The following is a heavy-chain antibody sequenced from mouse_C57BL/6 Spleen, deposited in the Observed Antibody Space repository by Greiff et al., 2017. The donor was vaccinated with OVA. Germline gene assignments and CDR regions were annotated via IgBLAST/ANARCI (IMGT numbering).Heavy chain of an antibody. CDR2: ISYDGSN. CDR3: ARQTYYSNYGEGAMDY. V-gene: IGHV3-6*01. D-gene: IGHD2-5*01. CDR1: GYSITSGYY. Sequence: EVKLMESGPGLVKPSQSLSLTCSVTGYSITSGYYWNWIRQFPGNKLEWMGYISYDGSNNYNPSLKNRISITRDTSKNQFFLKLNSVTTEDTATYYCARQTYYSNYGEGAMDYWGQGTSVTVSS. J-gene: IGHJ4*01.